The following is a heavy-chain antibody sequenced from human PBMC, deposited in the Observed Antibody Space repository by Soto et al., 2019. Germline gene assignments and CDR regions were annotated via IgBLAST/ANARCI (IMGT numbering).Heavy chain of an antibody. CDR1: GGTFTSYT. Sequence: QVQLVQSGAEVKMPGSSVKVSCTASGGTFTSYTFSWVRQVPGQGLEWMGRIIPILRMADFAQKFQGRVTINADESTSTVYMKLSSLRSEGTAVYYCATSYGSGSAHFDYWGQGTLVTVS. V-gene: IGHV1-69*02. J-gene: IGHJ4*02. CDR3: ATSYGSGSAHFDY. D-gene: IGHD3-10*01. CDR2: IIPILRMA.